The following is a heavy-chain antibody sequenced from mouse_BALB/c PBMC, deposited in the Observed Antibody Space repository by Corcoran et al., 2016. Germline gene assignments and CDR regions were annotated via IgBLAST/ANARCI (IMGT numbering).Heavy chain of an antibody. D-gene: IGHD6-1*01. V-gene: IGHV9-1*02. CDR3: ARVASASMDY. CDR2: INTYTGEP. J-gene: IGHJ4*01. Sequence: QIQLVQSGPELKKPGETVKISCKASGYTFTNYGMNWVKQAPGKGLKWMGWINTYTGEPTYADDFKGRFAFSLETSASTAYLQINNLKNEDMATYFCARVASASMDYWGQGTSVTVSS. CDR1: GYTFTNYG.